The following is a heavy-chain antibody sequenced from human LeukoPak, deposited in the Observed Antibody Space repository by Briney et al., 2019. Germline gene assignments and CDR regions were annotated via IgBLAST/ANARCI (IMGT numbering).Heavy chain of an antibody. CDR3: ARLDIVATIFDY. V-gene: IGHV4-39*01. D-gene: IGHD5-12*01. J-gene: IGHJ4*02. CDR1: SGSISSSSYY. CDR2: IYYSGST. Sequence: SETLSLTCTVSSGSISSSSYYWGWIRQPPGKGLEWIGSIYYSGSTYYNPSLKSRVTISVDTSKNQFSLKLSSVTAADTAVYYCARLDIVATIFDYWGQGTLVTVSS.